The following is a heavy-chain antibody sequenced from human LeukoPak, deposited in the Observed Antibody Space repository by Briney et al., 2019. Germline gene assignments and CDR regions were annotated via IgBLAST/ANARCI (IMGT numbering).Heavy chain of an antibody. CDR3: ARDGIGGAARRDYYYYYMDV. J-gene: IGHJ6*03. Sequence: PSETLSLTCTISGGSISSYYWSWIRQPPGKGLEWIGYIYYSGSTNYNPSLKSRVTISVDTSKNQFSLKLSSVTAADTAVYYCARDGIGGAARRDYYYYYMDVWGKGTTVTVSS. CDR2: IYYSGST. CDR1: GGSISSYY. D-gene: IGHD6-6*01. V-gene: IGHV4-59*01.